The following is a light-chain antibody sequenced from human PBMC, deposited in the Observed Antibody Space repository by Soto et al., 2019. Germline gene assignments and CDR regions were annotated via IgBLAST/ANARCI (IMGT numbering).Light chain of an antibody. Sequence: DIQMTQSQSSLSASVGDRVTITCRASQSISSYLNWYQQKPGKGPKVLIYAASSLQSGVPSRFSGSGSGTAFTLTISSLQPEDFATYYCHQTYSTPPITFGQGTRLEIK. J-gene: IGKJ5*01. CDR1: QSISSY. CDR3: HQTYSTPPIT. V-gene: IGKV1-39*01. CDR2: AAS.